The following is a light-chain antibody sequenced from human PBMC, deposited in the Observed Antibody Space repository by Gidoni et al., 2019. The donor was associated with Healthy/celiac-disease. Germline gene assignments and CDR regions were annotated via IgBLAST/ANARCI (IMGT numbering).Light chain of an antibody. CDR3: QAWDSSTAGVV. V-gene: IGLV3-1*01. CDR1: KWGDKY. J-gene: IGLJ2*01. CDR2: QDS. Sequence: SYELTQPPHVSGSPGQTASITCSGDKWGDKYACWYQQKPGQSPVLVIYQDSKRPSGIPERFSGSNSGNTATLTISGTQAMDEADYYCQAWDSSTAGVVFGGGTKLTVL.